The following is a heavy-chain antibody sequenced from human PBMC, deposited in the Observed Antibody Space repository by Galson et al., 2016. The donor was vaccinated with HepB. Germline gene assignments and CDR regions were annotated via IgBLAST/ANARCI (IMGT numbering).Heavy chain of an antibody. J-gene: IGHJ4*02. CDR2: ISYDGNNK. CDR3: ATSYGDNYYRYFDY. Sequence: SLRLSCAASGFTVSSNYMSWVRQAPGKGLEWQAVISYDGNNKYYADSVKGRFTISRDNSKNTLYLQMNSLRAEDTAVYYCATSYGDNYYRYFDYWGQGTLVTVSS. D-gene: IGHD4-17*01. V-gene: IGHV3-30-3*01. CDR1: GFTVSSNY.